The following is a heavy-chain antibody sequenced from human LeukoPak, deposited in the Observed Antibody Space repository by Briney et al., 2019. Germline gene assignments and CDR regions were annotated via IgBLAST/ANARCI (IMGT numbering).Heavy chain of an antibody. CDR1: GFTFSSYW. CDR3: ATNYYGSGPDH. CDR2: IKSDGSST. D-gene: IGHD3-10*01. Sequence: GGSLRLSCAASGFTFSSYWIHWVRQAPGKGQVWVSRIKSDGSSTTYADSVKGRFTISRDNAKNTLYLQMNSLRAEDTAVYYCATNYYGSGPDHWGQGTLVTVSS. V-gene: IGHV3-74*01. J-gene: IGHJ4*02.